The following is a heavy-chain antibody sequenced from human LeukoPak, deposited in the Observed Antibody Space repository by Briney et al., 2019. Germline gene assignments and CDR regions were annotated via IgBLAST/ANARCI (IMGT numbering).Heavy chain of an antibody. CDR2: IYTSGST. CDR1: GGSISSYY. Sequence: SETLSLTCTVSGGSISSYYRSWIRQPAGKGLEWIGRIYTSGSTNYNPSLKSRVTMSVDTSKNQFSLKLSSVTAADTAVYYCAAESYYYDSSGYYSDAFDIWGQGTMVTVSS. V-gene: IGHV4-4*07. CDR3: AAESYYYDSSGYYSDAFDI. J-gene: IGHJ3*02. D-gene: IGHD3-22*01.